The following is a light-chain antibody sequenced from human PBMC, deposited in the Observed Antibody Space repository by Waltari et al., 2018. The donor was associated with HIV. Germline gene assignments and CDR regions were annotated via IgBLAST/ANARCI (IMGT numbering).Light chain of an antibody. J-gene: IGLJ1*01. CDR1: RSNIGSKY. Sequence: QSVLTQPPSASGTPGPRVTISCSGSRSNIGSKYVYWYQQLPGTAPKLLIYRNNQRPSGVPDRFSGSKSGTSASLAISGLRSEDEADYYCAAWDDSLSVVYVFGTGTKVTVL. CDR2: RNN. CDR3: AAWDDSLSVVYV. V-gene: IGLV1-47*01.